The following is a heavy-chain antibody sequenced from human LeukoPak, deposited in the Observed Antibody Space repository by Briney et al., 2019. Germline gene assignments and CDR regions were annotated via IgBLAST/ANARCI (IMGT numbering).Heavy chain of an antibody. CDR2: ISAYNGNT. D-gene: IGHD3-10*01. CDR3: AIDPDPYGSGSYYFVY. V-gene: IGHV1-18*01. J-gene: IGHJ4*02. Sequence: ASVKVSCKASGYTFNSYGIRWVRPAPGQGLEWMGWISAYNGNTNYAQKLQGRVTLTTDTSTSTAYMEVRSLRSDDTAVYYCAIDPDPYGSGSYYFVYWGQGTLVTVSS. CDR1: GYTFNSYG.